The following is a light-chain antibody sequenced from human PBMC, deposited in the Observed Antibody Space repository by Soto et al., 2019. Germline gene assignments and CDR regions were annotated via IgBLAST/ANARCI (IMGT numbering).Light chain of an antibody. J-gene: IGKJ1*01. V-gene: IGKV3-11*01. CDR3: QQRNNWPWT. CDR1: QSVSSY. Sequence: DIVFTQSPATLSLSPGQTSTLSCRASQSVSSYLAWYQQKAGQAPRLLIYEGSNRATGIPTRFSGSGSGTDFTLTISGLEPEDFAVYYCQQRNNWPWTFGQGTKVDIK. CDR2: EGS.